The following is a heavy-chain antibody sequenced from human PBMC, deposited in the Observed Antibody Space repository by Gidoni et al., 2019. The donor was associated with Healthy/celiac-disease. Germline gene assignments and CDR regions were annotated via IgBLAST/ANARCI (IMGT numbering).Heavy chain of an antibody. CDR1: GFSLSNARMG. V-gene: IGHV2-26*01. J-gene: IGHJ6*02. CDR2: IFSNDEK. Sequence: QVTLKESGPVLVKPTETLTLTCTVSGFSLSNARMGVSWIRQPPGKALEWLAHIFSNDEKSYSTSLKSRLTISKDTSKSQVVLTMTNMDPVDTATYYCARIRKAERRYYDSSGYMWGMDVWGQGTTVTVSS. D-gene: IGHD3-22*01. CDR3: ARIRKAERRYYDSSGYMWGMDV.